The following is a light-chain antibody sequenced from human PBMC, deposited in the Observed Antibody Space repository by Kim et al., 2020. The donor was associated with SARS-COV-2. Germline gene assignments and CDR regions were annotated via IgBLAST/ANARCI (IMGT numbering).Light chain of an antibody. V-gene: IGLV2-14*03. Sequence: QSALTQPASVSGSPGQSITISCTGTSSDVGGYNYVSWYQQHPGKAPKLMIYDVSNRHSGISNRFSGSKSGNTASLTISGLQAEDEADYYCSSYTSSDTFVFGGGTQLTVL. CDR1: SSDVGGYNY. CDR2: DVS. CDR3: SSYTSSDTFV. J-gene: IGLJ2*01.